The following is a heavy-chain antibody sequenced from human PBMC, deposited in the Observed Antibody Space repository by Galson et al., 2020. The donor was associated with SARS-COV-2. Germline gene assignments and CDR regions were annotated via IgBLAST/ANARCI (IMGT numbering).Heavy chain of an antibody. J-gene: IGHJ5*02. D-gene: IGHD6-13*01. Sequence: ASVKVSCKASGYSFTSYDINWVRQAPGQGLEWLGWMNPGNGNSDYAQNFQGRLTMTRDTSTSTAYMELSSLKSEDTAVYYCAIHPNSWYESWGQGTLVTVSS. CDR3: AIHPNSWYES. V-gene: IGHV1-8*01. CDR1: GYSFTSYD. CDR2: MNPGNGNS.